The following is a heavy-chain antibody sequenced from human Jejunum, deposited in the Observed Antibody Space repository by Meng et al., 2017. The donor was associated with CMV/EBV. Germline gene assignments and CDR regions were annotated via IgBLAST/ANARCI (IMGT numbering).Heavy chain of an antibody. V-gene: IGHV1-18*01. D-gene: IGHD2-21*02. CDR3: ARDSSDDYFDY. J-gene: IGHJ4*02. CDR2: ISPYNGNT. CDR1: GYTFMEHG. Sequence: QVLLVQAGPEVQNPGASVKVSCKTSGYTFMEHGISWVRQAPGQGLEWVGWISPYNGNTDSAQKIQGRVTMTTDTSTSTVYLELKNLKSDDTAIYYCARDSSDDYFDYWGQGTLVTVSS.